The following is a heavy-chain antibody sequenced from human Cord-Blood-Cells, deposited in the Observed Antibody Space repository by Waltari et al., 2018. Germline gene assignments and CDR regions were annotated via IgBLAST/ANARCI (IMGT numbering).Heavy chain of an antibody. J-gene: IGHJ3*02. Sequence: QVQLVQSGAEVKKPGASVKVSCKASGYTFTGYYMHWVRQAPGQGLDWMGRINPNSGGTNYAQKFQGWVTMTRDTSISTAYMELSRRRSDDTAVYYCARDGILTGSNDAFDIWGQGTMVTVSS. CDR1: GYTFTGYY. CDR2: INPNSGGT. V-gene: IGHV1-2*04. CDR3: ARDGILTGSNDAFDI. D-gene: IGHD3-9*01.